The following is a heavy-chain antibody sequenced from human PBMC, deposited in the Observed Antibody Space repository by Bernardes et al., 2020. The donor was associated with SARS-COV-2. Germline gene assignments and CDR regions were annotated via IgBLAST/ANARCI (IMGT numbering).Heavy chain of an antibody. CDR3: ASPASGFGELGSYYYGMDV. D-gene: IGHD3-10*01. J-gene: IGHJ6*02. CDR1: GYSFTSYW. V-gene: IGHV5-51*01. Sequence: GESLKISCKGSGYSFTSYWIGWVRQMPGKGLEWMGIIYPGDSDTRYSPSFQGQVTISADKSISTAYLQWSSLKASDTAMYYCASPASGFGELGSYYYGMDVWGQGTTVTVSS. CDR2: IYPGDSDT.